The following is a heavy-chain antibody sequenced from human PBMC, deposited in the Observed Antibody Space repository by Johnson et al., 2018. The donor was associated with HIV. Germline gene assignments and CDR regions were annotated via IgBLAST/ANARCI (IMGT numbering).Heavy chain of an antibody. CDR3: AKGGGQLWFYIAFDI. J-gene: IGHJ3*02. CDR1: GFTFSSYW. CDR2: IRYDGSNK. Sequence: VQLVESGGGLVQPGGSLRLSCAASGFTFSSYWMSWVRQAPGKGLEWVAFIRYDGSNKYYADSVKGRFTISRDNSKNTLYLQMNSLRAEDTAVYYCAKGGGQLWFYIAFDIWGQGTMVTVSS. D-gene: IGHD5-18*01. V-gene: IGHV3-30*02.